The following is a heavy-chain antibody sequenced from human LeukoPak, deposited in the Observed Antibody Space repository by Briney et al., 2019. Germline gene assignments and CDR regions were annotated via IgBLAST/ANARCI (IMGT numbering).Heavy chain of an antibody. Sequence: GGSLRLSCAASGFTFSSYWMHWVRQAPGKGLEWVAFISYDGSDIYYADSVKGRFTISRDNSKNTLYLQMNSLRVEDTAVYFCARDQPGTYTLSGAWGQGTLVTVSS. D-gene: IGHD1-14*01. CDR3: ARDQPGTYTLSGA. CDR2: ISYDGSDI. V-gene: IGHV3-30-3*01. J-gene: IGHJ5*02. CDR1: GFTFSSYW.